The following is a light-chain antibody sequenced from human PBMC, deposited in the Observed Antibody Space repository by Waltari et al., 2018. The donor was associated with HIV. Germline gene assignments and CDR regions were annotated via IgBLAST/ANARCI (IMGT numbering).Light chain of an antibody. Sequence: QSVLTQPPSISGAPGQRITVSCSGTSSNIGAGYDVHWYQQLPGTAPKLLLYKNKNRPSGVPDRVSASKSDAAASLAITGLQAADEGDYFGQSYDTSLSAWVFGGGTRLTVL. CDR2: KNK. J-gene: IGLJ2*01. CDR1: SSNIGAGYD. V-gene: IGLV1-40*03. CDR3: QSYDTSLSAWV.